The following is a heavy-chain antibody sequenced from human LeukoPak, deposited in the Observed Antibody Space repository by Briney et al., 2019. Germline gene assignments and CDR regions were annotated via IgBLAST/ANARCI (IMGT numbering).Heavy chain of an antibody. CDR3: ARTSGYSGYYFDY. D-gene: IGHD5-12*01. V-gene: IGHV4-59*01. J-gene: IGHJ4*02. CDR1: GGSISGYY. CDR2: IYYSGST. Sequence: SETLSLTCTVSGGSISGYYWSWIRQPPGKGLEGIGYIYYSGSTNYNPSLKSRVTISVDTSKNQFSLKLSSVTAADTAVYYCARTSGYSGYYFDYWGQGTLVTVSS.